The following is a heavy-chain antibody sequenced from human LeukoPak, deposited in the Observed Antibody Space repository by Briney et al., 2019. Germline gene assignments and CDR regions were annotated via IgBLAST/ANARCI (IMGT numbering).Heavy chain of an antibody. D-gene: IGHD3-22*01. CDR1: GFTFSDYY. CDR2: ISSSGSTI. J-gene: IGHJ3*02. CDR3: AREEYYYDSSVLDAFDI. V-gene: IGHV3-11*01. Sequence: GGSLRLSCAASGFTFSDYYMSSIRQAPGKGLEWVSYISSSGSTIYYADSVKGRFTISRDNAKNSLYLQMNSLRAEDTAVYYCAREEYYYDSSVLDAFDIWGQGTMVTVSS.